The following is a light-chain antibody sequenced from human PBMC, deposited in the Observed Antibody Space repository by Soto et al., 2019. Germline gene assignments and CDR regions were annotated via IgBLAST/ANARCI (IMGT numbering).Light chain of an antibody. V-gene: IGLV2-14*03. CDR2: DVS. CDR1: SSDVGAYNF. J-gene: IGLJ1*01. CDR3: SSYTSNSTYV. Sequence: QSALTQPASVSGSPGQSIAISCTGSSSDVGAYNFVSWYQQHPGKAPQLMIYDVSNRPSGVSNRFSGSKSGNTASLTISGLQAEDEADYYCSSYTSNSTYVFGTGTKVTVL.